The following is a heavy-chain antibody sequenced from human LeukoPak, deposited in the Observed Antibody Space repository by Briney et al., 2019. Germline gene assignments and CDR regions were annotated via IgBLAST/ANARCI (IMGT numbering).Heavy chain of an antibody. CDR2: ISGSGGST. CDR3: AKETGIVGATTFDY. J-gene: IGHJ4*02. V-gene: IGHV3-23*01. D-gene: IGHD1-26*01. Sequence: GGTLRLSCAASGFTFSSYGMNWVRQAPGKGLEWVSAISGSGGSTYYADSVKGRFTISRDNSKNTLYLQMNSLRAEDTAVYYCAKETGIVGATTFDYWGQGTLVTVSS. CDR1: GFTFSSYG.